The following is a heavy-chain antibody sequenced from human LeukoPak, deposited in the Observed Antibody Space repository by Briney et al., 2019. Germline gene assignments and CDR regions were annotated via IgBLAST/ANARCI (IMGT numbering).Heavy chain of an antibody. CDR2: ISGSGGST. V-gene: IGHV3-23*01. Sequence: GGTLRLSCAASGFTFSSYGMSWVRQAPGKGLEWVSAISGSGGSTYYADSVKGRFTISRDNSKNALYLQMNSLRAEDTAVYYCAELGITMIGGVWGKGTTVTISS. D-gene: IGHD3-10*02. J-gene: IGHJ6*04. CDR1: GFTFSSYG. CDR3: AELGITMIGGV.